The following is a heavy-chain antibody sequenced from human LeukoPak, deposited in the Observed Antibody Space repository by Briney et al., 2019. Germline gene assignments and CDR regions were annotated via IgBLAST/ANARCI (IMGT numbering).Heavy chain of an antibody. J-gene: IGHJ3*02. CDR3: ATTIQPILWSNRDAFDI. V-gene: IGHV1-24*01. CDR2: FDPEDGET. Sequence: VSVKVSCKVSGYTLTELSMHWVRQAPGKGLEWMGGFDPEDGETIYAQKFQGRVTMTEDTSTDTAYMELSSLRSEDTAVYYCATTIQPILWSNRDAFDIWGQGTMVTVSS. D-gene: IGHD3-10*01. CDR1: GYTLTELS.